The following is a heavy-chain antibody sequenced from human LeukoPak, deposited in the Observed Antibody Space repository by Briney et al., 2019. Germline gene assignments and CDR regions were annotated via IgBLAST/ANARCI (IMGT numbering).Heavy chain of an antibody. Sequence: SETLSLTCAVYGGSFSGYYWSWIRQSPGKGLEWIGYISYSRSSNYNPSLKSRVTISVDTSKNQFSLKLTSVTAADTAVYYCTRGERLGLDSWGQGTLVTVSS. V-gene: IGHV4-59*01. D-gene: IGHD6-19*01. J-gene: IGHJ4*02. CDR1: GGSFSGYY. CDR3: TRGERLGLDS. CDR2: ISYSRSS.